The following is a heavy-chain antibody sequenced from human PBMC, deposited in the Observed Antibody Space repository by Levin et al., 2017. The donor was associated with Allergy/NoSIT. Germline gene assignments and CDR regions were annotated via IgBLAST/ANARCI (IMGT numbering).Heavy chain of an antibody. V-gene: IGHV1-2*02. CDR1: GYTFTGYN. CDR3: VRTGTMDV. Sequence: GESLKISCQASGYTFTGYNIHWVRQAPGQGLEWMGWIDPKNGATSYAQKFQGRVTMTRDTSISTAYMEVSRLRSDDTAVFYCVRTGTMDVWGPGTTVTVSS. CDR2: IDPKNGAT. J-gene: IGHJ6*02. D-gene: IGHD1-1*01.